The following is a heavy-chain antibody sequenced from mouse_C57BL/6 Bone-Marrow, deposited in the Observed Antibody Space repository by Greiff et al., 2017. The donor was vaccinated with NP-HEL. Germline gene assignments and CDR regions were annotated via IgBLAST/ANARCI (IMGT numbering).Heavy chain of an antibody. CDR2: IYPRDGST. Sequence: QVQLQQSDAELVKPGASVKISCKVSGYTFTDYTIHWMKQRPEQGLEWIGYIYPRDGSTKYNEKFKGKATLTADKSSSTAYMQLNSQTSEDSAVYFCARAYYGSSYAMDYWGQGTSVTVSS. D-gene: IGHD1-1*01. CDR1: GYTFTDYT. J-gene: IGHJ4*01. V-gene: IGHV1-78*01. CDR3: ARAYYGSSYAMDY.